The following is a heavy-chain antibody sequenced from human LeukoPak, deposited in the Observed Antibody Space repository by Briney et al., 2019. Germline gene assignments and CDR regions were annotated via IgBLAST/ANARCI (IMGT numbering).Heavy chain of an antibody. Sequence: GGSLRLSCAASGFTFSDYYMSWLRQAPGKGLEWVSYISNSGTTIYYADSVKGRFTISRDNAENSLYLQMNSLRVEDTAVYYCGSIGSSWYEDYCGQGTLVTVSS. CDR3: GSIGSSWYEDY. D-gene: IGHD6-13*01. CDR2: ISNSGTTI. V-gene: IGHV3-11*04. J-gene: IGHJ4*02. CDR1: GFTFSDYY.